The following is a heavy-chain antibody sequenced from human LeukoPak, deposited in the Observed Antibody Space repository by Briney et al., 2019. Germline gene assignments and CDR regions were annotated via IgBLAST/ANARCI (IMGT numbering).Heavy chain of an antibody. CDR1: GFTFSSYA. J-gene: IGHJ4*02. Sequence: GGSLRLSCAASGFTFSSYAMSWVRQAPGKGLEWVSAISGSGGSTYYADSVKGRFTISRDNSKNTLYLQMNSLRAEDTAVYYCAKYIVVVPDAIKRGYFDYWGQGTLVTVSS. CDR2: ISGSGGST. CDR3: AKYIVVVPDAIKRGYFDY. D-gene: IGHD2-2*02. V-gene: IGHV3-23*01.